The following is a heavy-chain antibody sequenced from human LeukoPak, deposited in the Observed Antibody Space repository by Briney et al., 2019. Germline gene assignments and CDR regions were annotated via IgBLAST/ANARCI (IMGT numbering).Heavy chain of an antibody. V-gene: IGHV1-3*01. J-gene: IGHJ4*02. CDR2: SHASSGDT. D-gene: IGHD3-10*01. CDR3: ARVIGDYYVSGGHSAFDY. CDR1: GYTFTSYA. Sequence: ASVKLSCKASGYTFTSYAMRWVRQAPGQRLEWMGWSHASSGDTKYSQKFQGRVTITMYTSASTAYMELSSLRAEDTAVYYGARVIGDYYVSGGHSAFDYWGEGTLVSVSS.